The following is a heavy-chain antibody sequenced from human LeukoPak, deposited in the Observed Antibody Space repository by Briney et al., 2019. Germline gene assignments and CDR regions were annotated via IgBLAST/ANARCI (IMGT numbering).Heavy chain of an antibody. Sequence: PGGSLGLSCAASGFTFSSYSMNWARQAPGKGLEWVSSISSSSSYIYYADSVKGRFTISRDNAKNSLYLQMNSLRAEDTAVYYCAREDPAVDGFDAFDIWGQGTMVTVSS. D-gene: IGHD6-19*01. CDR3: AREDPAVDGFDAFDI. CDR2: ISSSSSYI. CDR1: GFTFSSYS. J-gene: IGHJ3*02. V-gene: IGHV3-21*01.